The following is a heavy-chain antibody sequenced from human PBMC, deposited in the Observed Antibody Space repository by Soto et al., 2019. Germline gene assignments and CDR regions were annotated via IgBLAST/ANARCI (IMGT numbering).Heavy chain of an antibody. J-gene: IGHJ1*01. V-gene: IGHV3-30-3*01. D-gene: IGHD1-26*01. CDR3: ARDGTVSNGIGYFRP. CDR2: ISYDGNNK. Sequence: QVQLVESGGGVVQPGRSLRLSCAASGFMFSDYALHWVRQAPGKGLEWVAVISYDGNNKYYGDSVKGRFTISRDSAKNTVYLHMNSLRAEDTGVYYCARDGTVSNGIGYFRPWGQGTLVTVSS. CDR1: GFMFSDYA.